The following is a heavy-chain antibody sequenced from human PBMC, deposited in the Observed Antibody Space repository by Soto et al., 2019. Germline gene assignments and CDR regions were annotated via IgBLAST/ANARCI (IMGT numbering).Heavy chain of an antibody. J-gene: IGHJ5*02. Sequence: AASVKVSCKASGYTFTSYGISWVRQAPGQGLEWMGWISAYNGNTNYAQKLQGRVTMTTDTSTSTAYMELRSLRSDDTAVYYCARVDCSSTSCDNWFDPWGQGTLVTVSS. CDR1: GYTFTSYG. V-gene: IGHV1-18*01. CDR3: ARVDCSSTSCDNWFDP. D-gene: IGHD2-2*01. CDR2: ISAYNGNT.